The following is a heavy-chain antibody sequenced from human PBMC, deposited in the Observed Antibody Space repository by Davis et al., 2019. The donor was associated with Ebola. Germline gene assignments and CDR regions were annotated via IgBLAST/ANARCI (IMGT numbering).Heavy chain of an antibody. V-gene: IGHV4-31*03. J-gene: IGHJ6*03. CDR2: IYYSGST. Sequence: PSETLSLTCTVSGGSISSGGYYWSWVRQVPGKGLEWIGYIYYSGSTYYKPSLKSRVTISLDTSKNQFSLNLSSVTAADTAVYYCARDLRYDSSGYDYYFYMDVWGKGTTVTVSS. D-gene: IGHD3-22*01. CDR1: GGSISSGGYY. CDR3: ARDLRYDSSGYDYYFYMDV.